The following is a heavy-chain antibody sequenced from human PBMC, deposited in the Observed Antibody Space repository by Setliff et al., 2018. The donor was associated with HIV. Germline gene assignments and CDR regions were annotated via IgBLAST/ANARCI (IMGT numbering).Heavy chain of an antibody. V-gene: IGHV4-39*07. D-gene: IGHD3-10*01. CDR1: GGSISSSNYY. CDR3: ARDTLTMVRGVMFVPTESYLGMDV. Sequence: KSSETLSLTCTVSGGSISSSNYYWGWIRQSPGKGLEWIGSVFYSGNTYYNPSPKTRVTISVNTYKNQFSLTLRSVTAADTAVYYCARDTLTMVRGVMFVPTESYLGMDVWGQGTTVTV. J-gene: IGHJ6*02. CDR2: VFYSGNT.